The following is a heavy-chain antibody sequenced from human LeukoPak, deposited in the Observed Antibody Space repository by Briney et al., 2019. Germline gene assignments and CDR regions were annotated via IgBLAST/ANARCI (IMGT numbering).Heavy chain of an antibody. D-gene: IGHD3-10*01. CDR1: GGSISSGSYY. CDR3: ASLLWFGGTYYMDV. V-gene: IGHV4-61*02. J-gene: IGHJ6*03. Sequence: SETLSLTCTVSGGSISSGSYYWSWIRQPAGKGLEGIGRIYTSGSTNYSPSLKSRVTISVDTSKNQFSLKLSSVTAADTAVYYCASLLWFGGTYYMDVWGKGTTVTISS. CDR2: IYTSGST.